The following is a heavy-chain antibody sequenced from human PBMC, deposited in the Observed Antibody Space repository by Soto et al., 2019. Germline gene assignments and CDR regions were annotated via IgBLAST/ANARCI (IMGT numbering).Heavy chain of an antibody. CDR2: INHRGST. CDR3: ARGDILTGYSH. V-gene: IGHV4-34*01. Sequence: SETLSLTCAVYGGSFSGYYWSWIRQPPGKGLEWIGEINHRGSTKYSPSLKSRVTISVDTSKNQFSLKLSSVTAADTAMYYCARGDILTGYSHWGQGTLVTVSS. CDR1: GGSFSGYY. J-gene: IGHJ4*02. D-gene: IGHD3-9*01.